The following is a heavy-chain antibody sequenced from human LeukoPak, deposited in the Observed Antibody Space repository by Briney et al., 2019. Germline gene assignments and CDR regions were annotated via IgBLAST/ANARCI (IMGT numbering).Heavy chain of an antibody. Sequence: SQTLSLTCAISGDXVSSNSAAWNWIRQSPSRGLEWLGRTYYRSKWYNDYAVSVKSRITINPDTSKNQFSLQLNSVTPEDTAVYYCARAYSSSWYFSSVTENYDAFDIWGQGTMVTVSS. CDR1: GDXVSSNSAA. D-gene: IGHD6-13*01. CDR2: TYYRSKWYN. J-gene: IGHJ3*02. CDR3: ARAYSSSWYFSSVTENYDAFDI. V-gene: IGHV6-1*01.